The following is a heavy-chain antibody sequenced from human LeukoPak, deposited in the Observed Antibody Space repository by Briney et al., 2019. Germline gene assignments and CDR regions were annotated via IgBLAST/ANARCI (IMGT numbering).Heavy chain of an antibody. CDR3: ARRLVDSSASQVSDH. CDR1: GGSFGGYY. CDR2: INDSGVT. Sequence: SETLSLTCAVYGGSFGGYYWSWIRQSPGEGLEWIGEINDSGVTNCNPSLESRVILSVDTSKNQFSLRLSSVTAADTAVYYCARRLVDSSASQVSDHWGQGTLVTVSS. D-gene: IGHD2-2*01. J-gene: IGHJ4*02. V-gene: IGHV4-34*01.